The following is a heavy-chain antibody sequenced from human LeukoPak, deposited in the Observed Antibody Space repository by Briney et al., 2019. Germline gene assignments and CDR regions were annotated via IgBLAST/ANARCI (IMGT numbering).Heavy chain of an antibody. CDR3: ARRRCSSTSCLGFVY. CDR1: GYSISSGYY. CDR2: IYQSGNT. D-gene: IGHD2-2*01. V-gene: IGHV4-38-2*01. J-gene: IGHJ4*02. Sequence: PSETVSLTCAVSGYSISSGYYWGWRRQPPGKGVERIGSIYQSGNTYYKPSLKRRVTIYGDTYKNQYSLKLSSVTAADTAVYYCARRRCSSTSCLGFVYWGQGTLVTVSS.